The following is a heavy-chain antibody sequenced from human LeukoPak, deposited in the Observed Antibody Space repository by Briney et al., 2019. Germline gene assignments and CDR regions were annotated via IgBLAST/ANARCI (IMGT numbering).Heavy chain of an antibody. CDR2: ISYDGSNK. CDR3: ATSAHYDILTGPIVSW. D-gene: IGHD3-9*01. Sequence: GRSLRLSCAASGFTFSSYAMHWVRQAPGKGLEWVAVISYDGSNKYYADSVKGRFTISRDNSKNTLYLQMNSLRAEDTAVYYCATSAHYDILTGPIVSWWGQGTLVTVSS. CDR1: GFTFSSYA. V-gene: IGHV3-30-3*01. J-gene: IGHJ4*02.